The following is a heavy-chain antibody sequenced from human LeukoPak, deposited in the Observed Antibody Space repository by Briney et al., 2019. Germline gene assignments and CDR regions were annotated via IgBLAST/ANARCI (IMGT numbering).Heavy chain of an antibody. CDR2: SSGSTI. CDR3: AELGITMIGGV. CDR1: GFIFNSYG. J-gene: IGHJ6*04. D-gene: IGHD3-10*02. V-gene: IGHV3-48*04. Sequence: GGSLRLSCAASGFIFNSYGMHWVRQAPGKGLEWVSSSGSTIYYADSVKGRFTISRDNAKNSLYLQMNSLRAEDTAVYYCAELGITMIGGVWGKGTTVTISS.